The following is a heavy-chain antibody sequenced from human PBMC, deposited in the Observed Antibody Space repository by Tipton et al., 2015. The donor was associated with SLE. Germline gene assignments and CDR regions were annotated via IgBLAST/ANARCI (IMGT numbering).Heavy chain of an antibody. D-gene: IGHD5-12*01. Sequence: LRLSCTVSGGSISSGGYYWSWIRRHPGKGLEWIGYMYYSGSTYYNPSLKSRVSISVDTSKNQFSLKLSSLTAADTAVYYCARGRRGYTAYVVPYYWGQGTQVTVSS. CDR3: ARGRRGYTAYVVPYY. V-gene: IGHV4-31*03. CDR1: GGSISSGGYY. J-gene: IGHJ4*02. CDR2: MYYSGST.